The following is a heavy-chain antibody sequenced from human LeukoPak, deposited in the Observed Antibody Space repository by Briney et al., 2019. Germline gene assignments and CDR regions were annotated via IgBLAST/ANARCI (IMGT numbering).Heavy chain of an antibody. CDR2: INPNSGGT. Sequence: ASVKVSCKASGYTFTGYYMHWVRQAPGQGLEWMGWINPNSGGTNYAQKFQGRVTMTRDTSISTAYMELRSLRSDDTAVYYCAVEVRESVSLINGDCWGQGTLVTVSS. V-gene: IGHV1-2*02. D-gene: IGHD3-10*01. CDR1: GYTFTGYY. J-gene: IGHJ4*02. CDR3: AVEVRESVSLINGDC.